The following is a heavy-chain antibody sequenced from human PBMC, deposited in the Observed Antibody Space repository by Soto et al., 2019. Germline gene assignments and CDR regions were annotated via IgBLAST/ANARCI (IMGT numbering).Heavy chain of an antibody. CDR2: IIPIFGTA. CDR3: AGRGPCDILTGYYPNWFDP. D-gene: IGHD3-9*01. CDR1: GGTFSSYA. V-gene: IGHV1-69*01. Sequence: QVQLVQSGAEVKKPGSSVKVSCKASGGTFSSYAISWVRQAPGQGLEWMGGIIPIFGTANYAQKFQGRVTINADESTSTAYMELSSLRSEDTAVYYCAGRGPCDILTGYYPNWFDPWGQGTLVTVSP. J-gene: IGHJ5*02.